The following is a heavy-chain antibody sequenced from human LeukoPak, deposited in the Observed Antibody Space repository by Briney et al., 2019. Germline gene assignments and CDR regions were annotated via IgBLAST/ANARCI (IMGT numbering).Heavy chain of an antibody. V-gene: IGHV4-38-2*01. CDR1: GFTFSSYW. CDR2: IFYTGTT. CDR3: ASALAMGSGSPE. D-gene: IGHD3-10*01. J-gene: IGHJ4*02. Sequence: PGGSLRLSCAASGFTFSSYWMHWVRHAPGKGLEWVGSIFYTGTTYYNTSFKSRVTISVDTSKNQFSLELSSVTAADTAVYYCASALAMGSGSPEWGQGTLVTVSS.